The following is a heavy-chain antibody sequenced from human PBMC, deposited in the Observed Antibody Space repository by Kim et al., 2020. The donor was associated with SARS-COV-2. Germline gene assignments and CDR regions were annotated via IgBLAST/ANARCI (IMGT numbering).Heavy chain of an antibody. J-gene: IGHJ4*02. D-gene: IGHD6-19*01. CDR3: ARVGHSSGSLGFDH. Sequence: YSQTLKDRFTSTRDASASTVYMELNSLRSEDTAVYYCARVGHSSGSLGFDHWGQGTPVTLSS. V-gene: IGHV1-3*01.